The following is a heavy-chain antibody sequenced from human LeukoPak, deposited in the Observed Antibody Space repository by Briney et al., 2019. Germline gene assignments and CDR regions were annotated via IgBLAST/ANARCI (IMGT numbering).Heavy chain of an antibody. CDR1: GASLSSSDYY. D-gene: IGHD1-26*01. CDR3: ARDTGSFPHVSFDI. Sequence: SETLSLTCTVSGASLSSSDYYWGWIRQPPGKGLEWIGSIFYSGSTYCNPSLKSRVTISLDTSKNQFSLKLTSLTAADTAVYYCARDTGSFPHVSFDIWGQGTMVTVSS. CDR2: IFYSGST. J-gene: IGHJ3*02. V-gene: IGHV4-39*07.